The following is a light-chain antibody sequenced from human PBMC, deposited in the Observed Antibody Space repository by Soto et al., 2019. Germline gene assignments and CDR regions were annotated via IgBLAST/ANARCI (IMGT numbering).Light chain of an antibody. CDR3: QQSYSTLRT. J-gene: IGKJ4*01. CDR1: QSISNY. Sequence: DIQMTQSPSSLSASVGDRVTITCRASQSISNYLNWYQQKPGKAPNLLIYTASTLQSGVPSRFSGSGSGTDFTLTISSLQPEDFATYYCQQSYSTLRTFGGGTKVEIK. V-gene: IGKV1-39*01. CDR2: TAS.